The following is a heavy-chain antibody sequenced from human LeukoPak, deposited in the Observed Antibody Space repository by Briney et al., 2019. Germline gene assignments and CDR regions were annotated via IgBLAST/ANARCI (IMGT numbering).Heavy chain of an antibody. CDR3: ARERETVYGGSSAGRFDAFDI. CDR2: IYYSGIP. Sequence: PSETLSLTRSVSGGSLRSSRYDWGWPRQPPGKGLEWFGRIYYSGIPYYNSALKSRLPISVDTSKDQFSLKLSVVTAADPAVYYCARERETVYGGSSAGRFDAFDIWGQGTMVTVSS. J-gene: IGHJ3*02. CDR1: GGSLRSSRYD. D-gene: IGHD4-23*01. V-gene: IGHV4-39*07.